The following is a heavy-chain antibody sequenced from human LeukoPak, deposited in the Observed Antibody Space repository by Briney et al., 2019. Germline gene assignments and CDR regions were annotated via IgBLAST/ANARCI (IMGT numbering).Heavy chain of an antibody. CDR1: GGSFSGYY. CDR2: INHSGST. V-gene: IGHV4-34*01. CDR3: ARGVPPTIWYYYYMDV. D-gene: IGHD3-3*01. Sequence: SETLSLTCAVYGGSFSGYYWSWIRQPPGKGLEWIGEINHSGSTNYNPSLKSRVTISVDMSKNQFSLKLSSVTAADTAVYYCARGVPPTIWYYYYMDVWGKGTTVTVSS. J-gene: IGHJ6*03.